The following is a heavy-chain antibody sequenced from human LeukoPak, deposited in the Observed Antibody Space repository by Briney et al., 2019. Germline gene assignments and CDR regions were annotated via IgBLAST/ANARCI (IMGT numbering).Heavy chain of an antibody. V-gene: IGHV1-69*13. CDR3: AAPTSSGYTFFDY. CDR2: IIPIFGTA. CDR1: GGTFSSYA. D-gene: IGHD3-22*01. J-gene: IGHJ4*02. Sequence: SVKVSCKASGGTFSSYAISWVRQAPGQGLEWMGGIIPIFGTANYAQKFQGRVTITADESTSTAYMELSSLRSEDTAVYYCAAPTSSGYTFFDYWGQGTLVTVSS.